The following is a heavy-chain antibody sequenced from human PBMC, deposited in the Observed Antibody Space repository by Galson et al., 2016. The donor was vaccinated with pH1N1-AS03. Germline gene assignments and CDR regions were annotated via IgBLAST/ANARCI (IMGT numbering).Heavy chain of an antibody. CDR1: GFIFSTYW. V-gene: IGHV3-74*01. D-gene: IGHD6-19*01. CDR2: INGDATTT. J-gene: IGHJ3*01. CDR3: AKEVGSSGWFDACDL. Sequence: SLRLSCAASGFIFSTYWMYWVRQAPGKGLVWLARINGDATTTNYAASVRGRFTISRDNAKNTLHLQMNSLRVEDTANYFCAKEVGSSGWFDACDLWGQGTVVTVSS.